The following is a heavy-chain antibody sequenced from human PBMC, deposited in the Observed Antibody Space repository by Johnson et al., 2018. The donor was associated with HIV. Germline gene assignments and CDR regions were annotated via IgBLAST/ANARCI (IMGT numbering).Heavy chain of an antibody. CDR3: ARGSYYDI. J-gene: IGHJ3*02. CDR1: GFTFSSYA. Sequence: QVQLVESGGGVVQPGRFLRLSCAASGFTFSSYAMHWVRQAPGQGLEWVAVISYDGSNTYSAESLKGRFTISRDNSKNTLYLQMNSLRAEDTAVYYCARGSYYDIWGQGTMVTVSS. V-gene: IGHV3-30-3*01. D-gene: IGHD3-10*01. CDR2: ISYDGSNT.